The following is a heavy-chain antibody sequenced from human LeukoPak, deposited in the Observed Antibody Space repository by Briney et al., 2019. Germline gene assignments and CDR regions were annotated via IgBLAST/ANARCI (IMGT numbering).Heavy chain of an antibody. D-gene: IGHD6-13*01. CDR3: ARFPSSSWYYYYYGMDV. CDR2: MNPNSGNT. CDR1: GYTFTSYD. V-gene: IGHV1-8*01. Sequence: GASVKVSCKASGYTFTSYDINWVRQATGQGLEWMGWMNPNSGNTGYAQKFQGRVTMTRNTSISTAYMELSSLRSEDTAVYYCARFPSSSWYYYYYGMDVWGQGTTVTVSS. J-gene: IGHJ6*02.